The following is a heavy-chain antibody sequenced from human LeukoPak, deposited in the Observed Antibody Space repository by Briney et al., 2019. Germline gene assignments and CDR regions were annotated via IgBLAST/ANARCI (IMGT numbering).Heavy chain of an antibody. J-gene: IGHJ3*02. V-gene: IGHV4-31*03. CDR3: ARVGVTMVRGVIIRAIDI. D-gene: IGHD3-10*01. CDR1: GGSISSGGYY. Sequence: PSQTLSLTCTVSGGSISSGGYYWSWIRQHPGKGLEWIGYIYYSGSTYYNPSLKSRVTISVDTSKNQFPLKLSSVTAADTAVYYCARVGVTMVRGVIIRAIDIWGQGTMVTVSS. CDR2: IYYSGST.